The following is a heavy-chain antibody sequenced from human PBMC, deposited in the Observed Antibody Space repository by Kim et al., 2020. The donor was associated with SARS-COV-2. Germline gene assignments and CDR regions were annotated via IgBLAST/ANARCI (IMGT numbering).Heavy chain of an antibody. J-gene: IGHJ6*02. CDR3: ARDYSSSWYLYLGNYGMDV. D-gene: IGHD6-13*01. V-gene: IGHV3-33*05. Sequence: GGSLRLSCAASGFTFSSYGMHWVRQAPGKGLEWVAVISYDGSNKYYADSVKGRFTISRDNSKNTLYLQMNSLRAEDTAVYYCARDYSSSWYLYLGNYGMDVWGQGTTVTVSS. CDR2: ISYDGSNK. CDR1: GFTFSSYG.